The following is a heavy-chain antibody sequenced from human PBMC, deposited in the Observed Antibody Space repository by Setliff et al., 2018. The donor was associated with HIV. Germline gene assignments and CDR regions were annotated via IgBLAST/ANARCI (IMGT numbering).Heavy chain of an antibody. CDR3: ARSGVYDHFSGYFIRPFDY. CDR2: IYRDGFT. CDR1: GFSFSAYI. D-gene: IGHD3-22*01. V-gene: IGHV3-53*01. J-gene: IGHJ4*02. Sequence: GGSLRLSCAASGFSFSAYIMNWVRQAPGKGLECVSVIYRDGFTFYTDSVKGRFTISRDTSRNTVYLQMKSLKAEDTALYYCARSGVYDHFSGYFIRPFDYWGQGALVTVSS.